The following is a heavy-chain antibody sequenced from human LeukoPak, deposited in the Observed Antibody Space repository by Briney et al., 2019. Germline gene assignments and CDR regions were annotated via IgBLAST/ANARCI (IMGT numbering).Heavy chain of an antibody. CDR2: ISGSGGST. J-gene: IGHJ1*01. D-gene: IGHD6-13*01. CDR3: AKVRYSSSWYAEGFQH. V-gene: IGHV3-23*01. Sequence: GGSLRLSCAASGFTFDDYAMHWVRQAPGKGLEWVSAISGSGGSTYYADSVKGRFTISRDNSKNTLYLQMNSLRAEDTAVYYCAKVRYSSSWYAEGFQHWGQGTLVTVSS. CDR1: GFTFDDYA.